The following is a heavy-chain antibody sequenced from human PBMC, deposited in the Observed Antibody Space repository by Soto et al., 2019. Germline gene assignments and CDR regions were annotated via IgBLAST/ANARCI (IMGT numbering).Heavy chain of an antibody. CDR3: ARHIVAKYYYDSSGYPEY. J-gene: IGHJ4*02. CDR2: IYPGDSDT. V-gene: IGHV5-51*01. D-gene: IGHD3-22*01. CDR1: GYSFTSYW. Sequence: GESLKISCKGSGYSFTSYWIGWVRQMPGKGLEWMGIIYPGDSDTRYSPSFQGQVTISADKSISTAYLQWSSLKSSDTAMYYCARHIVAKYYYDSSGYPEYLGRGTRVTVAS.